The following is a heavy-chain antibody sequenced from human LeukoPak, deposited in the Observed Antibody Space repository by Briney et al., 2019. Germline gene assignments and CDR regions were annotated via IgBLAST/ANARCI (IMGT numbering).Heavy chain of an antibody. J-gene: IGHJ4*02. CDR2: ISGSGDNT. D-gene: IGHD4-17*01. CDR1: GFTFSSYA. CDR3: ARGDGDYVSLDY. V-gene: IGHV3-23*01. Sequence: GGSLRLSCAASGFTFSSYAMNWVRQAPGKGLEWISSISGSGDNTYYADSVKGRFTISRDNSKNTLYLEMNSLRAEDTAVYYCARGDGDYVSLDYWGQGTLVTVSS.